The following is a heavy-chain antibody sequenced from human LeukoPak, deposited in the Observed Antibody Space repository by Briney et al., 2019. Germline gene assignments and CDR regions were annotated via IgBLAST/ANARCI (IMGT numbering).Heavy chain of an antibody. CDR1: GGSIGSYC. Sequence: PSETLSLTCAVSGGSIGSYCWSWLRQPPGRGLEWIGYIYYSGTTNYNPSLKSRVTMSVDTSKNQFSLKLTSVTAADTAIYYCAREDPQTTVPEGLDVWGQGTTVTVSS. CDR3: AREDPQTTVPEGLDV. CDR2: IYYSGTT. J-gene: IGHJ6*02. V-gene: IGHV4-59*01. D-gene: IGHD4-17*01.